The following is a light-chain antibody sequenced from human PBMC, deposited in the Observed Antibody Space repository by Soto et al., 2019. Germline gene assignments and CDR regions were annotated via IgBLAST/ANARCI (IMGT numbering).Light chain of an antibody. V-gene: IGKV3-15*01. CDR1: QSVSST. J-gene: IGKJ4*01. Sequence: EIVMAQSPATLSVSPGERATISCRASQSVSSTLAWYQQKPGQAPWLLIYGASTRATGVPARFSGSGSGTEFTLTISSLQSEDFAVYYCQQYNNWPLTFGGGTKVEI. CDR3: QQYNNWPLT. CDR2: GAS.